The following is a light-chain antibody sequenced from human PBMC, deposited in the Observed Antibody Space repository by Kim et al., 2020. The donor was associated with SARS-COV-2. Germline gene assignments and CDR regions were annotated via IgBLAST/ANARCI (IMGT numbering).Light chain of an antibody. CDR1: SSAVGDFDY. CDR3: SSYTSNSPWV. Sequence: QSALTQPASVSGSPGQSITISCTGTSSAVGDFDYVSWYQQHPGKAPKLMIYDVSNRPSGVSNRFSGSKSGNTASLTISGLQAEDEADYYCSSYTSNSPWVFGGGTQLTV. V-gene: IGLV2-14*03. J-gene: IGLJ3*02. CDR2: DVS.